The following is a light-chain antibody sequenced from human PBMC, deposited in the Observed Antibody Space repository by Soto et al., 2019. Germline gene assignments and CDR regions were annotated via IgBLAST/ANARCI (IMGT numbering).Light chain of an antibody. CDR1: HTVIIY. CDR3: QQSYNSPQA. CDR2: AAS. J-gene: IGKJ1*01. V-gene: IGKV1-39*01. Sequence: DIQMTQSPSSLSASVGYEVTITCRAIHTVIIYLNWYQLKPGKPPRLLIYAASSLQSGIPSRFSGSGSGTDFTLTISSLQPEDFATYSCQQSYNSPQAFGQGTKVDIK.